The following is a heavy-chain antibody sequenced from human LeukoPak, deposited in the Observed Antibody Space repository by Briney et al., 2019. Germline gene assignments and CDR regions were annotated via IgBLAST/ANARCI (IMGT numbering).Heavy chain of an antibody. CDR3: ARLQYDSSGGYGSD. V-gene: IGHV3-7*01. CDR2: IKQDGGEK. CDR1: GFTFSSYW. D-gene: IGHD3-22*01. J-gene: IGHJ4*02. Sequence: SGGSLRLXCAASGFTFSSYWMSWVRQAPGKGLEWVANIKQDGGEKYYVDSVRGRFAISRDNARNSFYLQMGSLRVEDTAVYYCARLQYDSSGGYGSDWGQGTLVTVSS.